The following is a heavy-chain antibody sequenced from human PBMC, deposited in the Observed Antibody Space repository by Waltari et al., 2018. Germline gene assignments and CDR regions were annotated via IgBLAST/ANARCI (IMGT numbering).Heavy chain of an antibody. CDR3: AREDICRSTTCYTLDY. CDR2: RSKEGSSK. CDR1: GFTFSSYS. Sequence: QVQMVESGGGVVQPGRSLRLSCAASGFTFSSYSIHWVRQAPGKGLDWLALRSKEGSSKYYACSVKGRFTASRDNSKSTVYLQLNSLRVEDTAVYYCAREDICRSTTCYTLDYWGLGTLVTVSS. D-gene: IGHD2-2*02. V-gene: IGHV3-30*01. J-gene: IGHJ4*02.